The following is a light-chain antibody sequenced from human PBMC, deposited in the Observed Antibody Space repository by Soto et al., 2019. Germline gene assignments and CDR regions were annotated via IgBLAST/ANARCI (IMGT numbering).Light chain of an antibody. V-gene: IGLV1-40*01. J-gene: IGLJ2*01. CDR3: QSYDSSLSGVV. CDR2: GNS. Sequence: QSVLTQPPSVSGAPGQRVTISCTGRSSNIGAGYNVHWYQQLPGTAPKLLIYGNSNRPSGVPDRVSGCKSGTSASLAITGLQAEDEADDYCQSYDSSLSGVVFGGGTKVTVL. CDR1: SSNIGAGYN.